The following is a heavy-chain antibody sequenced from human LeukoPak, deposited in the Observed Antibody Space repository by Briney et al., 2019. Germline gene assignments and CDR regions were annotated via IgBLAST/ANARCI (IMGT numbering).Heavy chain of an antibody. CDR1: GYTFTGYY. CDR2: INPNSGGT. D-gene: IGHD3-10*01. V-gene: IGHV1-2*02. J-gene: IGHJ5*02. CDR3: ATARNYYGSGSYYSFNP. Sequence: ASVKVSCKASGYTFTGYYMHWVRQAHGQGLEWMGWINPNSGGTNYAQKFQGRVTMTRDTSISTAYMELSRLRSDDTAVYYCATARNYYGSGSYYSFNPWGQGTLVTVSS.